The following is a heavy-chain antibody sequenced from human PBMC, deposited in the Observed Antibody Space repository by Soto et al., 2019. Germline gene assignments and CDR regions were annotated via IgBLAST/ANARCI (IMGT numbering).Heavy chain of an antibody. CDR3: AKDHRGYSHYFDY. V-gene: IGHV3-30*18. Sequence: QVQLVESGGGVVQPGRSLRLSCAASGFTFSSYGTHWVRQAPGKGLEWVAVISYDGSNKDYADSVKGRFTISRDKSKNALYLQINSLRAEGTAVYYCAKDHRGYSHYFDYWGQGTLVTVSS. D-gene: IGHD1-1*01. J-gene: IGHJ4*02. CDR1: GFTFSSYG. CDR2: ISYDGSNK.